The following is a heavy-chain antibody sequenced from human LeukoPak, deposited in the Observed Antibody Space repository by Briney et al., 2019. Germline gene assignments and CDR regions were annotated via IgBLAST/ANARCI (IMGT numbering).Heavy chain of an antibody. J-gene: IGHJ4*02. CDR3: AKDYGQGYGYGYLTH. V-gene: IGHV3-23*01. D-gene: IGHD5-18*01. Sequence: GGSLRLSCAASGFTFSSYAMSWVRQVPGKGLEWVSVISGSGDNTYYADSVKGRFTISRDNSKNMLYLQMNSLRAEDTAVYYCAKDYGQGYGYGYLTHWGQGTLVTVSS. CDR1: GFTFSSYA. CDR2: ISGSGDNT.